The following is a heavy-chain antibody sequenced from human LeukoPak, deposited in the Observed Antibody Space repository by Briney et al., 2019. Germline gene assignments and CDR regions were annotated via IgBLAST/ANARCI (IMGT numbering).Heavy chain of an antibody. D-gene: IGHD5-18*01. Sequence: GGSLRLSCAASGFTFSSYAMSWVRQAPGKGLEWVSAISGSGGSTYYADSVKGRFTISRGNSKNTLYLQMNSLRAEDTAVYYCAKSPAMVNLIDYWGQGTLVTVSS. CDR1: GFTFSSYA. CDR3: AKSPAMVNLIDY. J-gene: IGHJ4*02. V-gene: IGHV3-23*01. CDR2: ISGSGGST.